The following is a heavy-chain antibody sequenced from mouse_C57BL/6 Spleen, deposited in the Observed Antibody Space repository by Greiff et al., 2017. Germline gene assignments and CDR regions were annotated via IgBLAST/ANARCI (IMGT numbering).Heavy chain of an antibody. CDR1: GFTFSSYT. CDR2: ISGGGGNT. V-gene: IGHV5-9*01. J-gene: IGHJ2*01. Sequence: EVQLVESGGGLVKPGGSLKLSCAASGFTFSSYTLSWVRQTPEKRLEWVATISGGGGNTYYPDSVKGRFTISRDNAKNTLYLQMSSLRSEDTALYYCATHYYGSSFLYFDYWGQGTTLTVSS. D-gene: IGHD1-1*01. CDR3: ATHYYGSSFLYFDY.